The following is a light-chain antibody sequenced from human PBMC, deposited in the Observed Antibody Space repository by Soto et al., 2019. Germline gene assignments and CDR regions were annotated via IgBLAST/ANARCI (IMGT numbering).Light chain of an antibody. CDR2: AAS. V-gene: IGKV1-12*01. CDR1: QGIGSW. CDR3: QQANTFPPT. J-gene: IGKJ4*01. Sequence: DIPMTQSPSSVSASVGDRVTITCRASQGIGSWLAWYQQKPGKAPNLLIYAASTLKSGVPSRFSGSGSGTDFALTISILQPEDFATYYCQQANTFPPTFGGGTKVEIK.